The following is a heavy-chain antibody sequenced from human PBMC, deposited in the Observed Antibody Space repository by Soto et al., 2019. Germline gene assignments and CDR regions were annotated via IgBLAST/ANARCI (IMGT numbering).Heavy chain of an antibody. CDR2: ISYDGINK. V-gene: IGHV3-30*18. Sequence: GGSLRLSCAASGFTFSSYGMHWVRQAPGKGLEWGAVISYDGINKYYAYYVKCRFTISRDNSKNTLYLQMNSQRAEDTAVYYFAKDVGGGGSRSEGPSTFDYWGQGTLVTVSS. CDR1: GFTFSSYG. CDR3: AKDVGGGGSRSEGPSTFDY. J-gene: IGHJ4*02. D-gene: IGHD3-16*01.